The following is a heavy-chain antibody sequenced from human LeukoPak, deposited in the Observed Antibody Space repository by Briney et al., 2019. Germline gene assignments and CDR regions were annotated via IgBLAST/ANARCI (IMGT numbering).Heavy chain of an antibody. CDR3: ARAQYYDFWSGYYTESFFDY. Sequence: GSTNYNPSLKSRVTISVDTSKNQFSLKLSSVTAADTAVYYCARAQYYDFWSGYYTESFFDYWGQGTLVTVSS. V-gene: IGHV4-59*01. J-gene: IGHJ4*02. D-gene: IGHD3-3*01. CDR2: GST.